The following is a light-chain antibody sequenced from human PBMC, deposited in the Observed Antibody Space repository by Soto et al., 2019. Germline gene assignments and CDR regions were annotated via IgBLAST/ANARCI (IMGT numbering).Light chain of an antibody. Sequence: IVLTQSPAPLSLSPGERATLSCRASQSVSTFLAWYQQKPGQAPRLLIYDASNSATGIPARFSGSGSGTDFTLTISSLEPEDFAVYYCQQRSNWPPLTFGGGTKVEIK. V-gene: IGKV3-11*01. J-gene: IGKJ4*01. CDR2: DAS. CDR1: QSVSTF. CDR3: QQRSNWPPLT.